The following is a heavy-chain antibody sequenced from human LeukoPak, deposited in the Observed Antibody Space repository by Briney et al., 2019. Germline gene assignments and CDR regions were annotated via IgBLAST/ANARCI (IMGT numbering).Heavy chain of an antibody. CDR3: ARAPLSTMIVVVFDY. V-gene: IGHV1-18*01. CDR1: GYTFTSYG. Sequence: GASVKVSCKASGYTFTSYGISWVRQAPGQGLEWMGWISAYNGNTNYAQKLQGRVTMTTDTSTSTAYMEPRSLRSDDTAVYYCARAPLSTMIVVVFDYWGQGTLVTVSS. J-gene: IGHJ4*02. CDR2: ISAYNGNT. D-gene: IGHD3-22*01.